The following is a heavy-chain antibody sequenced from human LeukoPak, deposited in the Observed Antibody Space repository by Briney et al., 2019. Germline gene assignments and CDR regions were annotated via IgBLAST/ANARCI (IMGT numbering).Heavy chain of an antibody. Sequence: SETLSLTCAVYGGSFSGYYWSWIRQPPGKGLEWIGEINHSGSTNYNPSLKSRATISVDTSKNQFSLKLSSVTAADTAVYYCAGVGATGGHAFDIWGQGTMVTVSS. D-gene: IGHD1-26*01. CDR1: GGSFSGYY. J-gene: IGHJ3*02. CDR2: INHSGST. V-gene: IGHV4-34*01. CDR3: AGVGATGGHAFDI.